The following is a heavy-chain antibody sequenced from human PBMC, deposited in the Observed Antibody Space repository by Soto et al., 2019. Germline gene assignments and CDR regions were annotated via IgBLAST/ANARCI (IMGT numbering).Heavy chain of an antibody. Sequence: PSETLSLTCTVSGGSISSSSYYWRWIRQPPGKGLEWIGEINHSGSTNYNPSLKSRVTISVDTSKNQFSLKLSSVTAADTPAYYCARGYGTNFDYWGQGTLVTVSP. V-gene: IGHV4-39*07. CDR1: GGSISSSSYY. D-gene: IGHD5-18*01. CDR2: INHSGST. J-gene: IGHJ4*02. CDR3: ARGYGTNFDY.